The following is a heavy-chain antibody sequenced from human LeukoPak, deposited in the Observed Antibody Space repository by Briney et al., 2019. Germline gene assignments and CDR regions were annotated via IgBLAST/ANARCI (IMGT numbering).Heavy chain of an antibody. J-gene: IGHJ6*02. CDR3: ATPRGDYYYGMDV. CDR2: IKEDGTER. CDR1: TFIFSGHW. D-gene: IGHD4-23*01. Sequence: GGSLRLSCEGSTFIFSGHWMNWVRQTPGKGLEWVASIKEDGTERQYVDSVKGRFTISRDNAKNTLYLQMNSLRAEDTAVYYCATPRGDYYYGMDVWGLGTTVTVSS. V-gene: IGHV3-7*01.